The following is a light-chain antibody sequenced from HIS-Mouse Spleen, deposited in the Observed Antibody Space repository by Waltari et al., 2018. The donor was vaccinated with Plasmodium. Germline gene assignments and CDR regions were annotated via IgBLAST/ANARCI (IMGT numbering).Light chain of an antibody. CDR2: QDS. Sequence: SYELTQPPSVSVSPGQTASITCSGDKLGYKYACWYQQKPGQSTVLVIYQDSKRPSGIPARFSGSNSGNTATLTVSGTQAMEEADYYGQAWDSSTVVFGGGTKLTVL. J-gene: IGLJ2*01. V-gene: IGLV3-1*01. CDR1: KLGYKY. CDR3: QAWDSSTVV.